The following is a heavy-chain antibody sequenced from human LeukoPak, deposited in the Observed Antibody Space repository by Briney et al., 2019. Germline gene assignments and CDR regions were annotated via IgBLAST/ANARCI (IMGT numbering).Heavy chain of an antibody. J-gene: IGHJ4*02. V-gene: IGHV4-39*02. D-gene: IGHD3-10*01. Sequence: SETLSLTCTVSGDSIITSRYYWAWIRQPPGKGLEWTGSISYSGSTNYDPSLKSRVTISVDTSKNQFSLQLSSVTAADTAFYYCVRERSFFGENYRGQGTLVTVSS. CDR3: VRERSFFGENY. CDR1: GDSIITSRYY. CDR2: ISYSGST.